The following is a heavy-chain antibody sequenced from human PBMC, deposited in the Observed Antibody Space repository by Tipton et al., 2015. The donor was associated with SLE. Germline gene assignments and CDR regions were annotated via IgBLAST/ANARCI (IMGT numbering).Heavy chain of an antibody. D-gene: IGHD6-13*01. V-gene: IGHV4-34*09. CDR3: AKDFSSSPGWFDP. Sequence: TLSLTCAVYGGSFSGYYWSWIRQPPGKGLEWIGYVYHTGVTYYNPSLKSRLTMSVDTSKNQFSLKLTSVTAADTGVYYCAKDFSSSPGWFDPWGPGTLVTVAS. J-gene: IGHJ5*02. CDR1: GGSFSGYY. CDR2: VYHTGVT.